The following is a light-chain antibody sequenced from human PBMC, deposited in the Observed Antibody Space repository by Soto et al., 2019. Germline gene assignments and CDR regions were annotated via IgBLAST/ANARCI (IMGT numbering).Light chain of an antibody. V-gene: IGKV1-5*01. CDR1: QSISSW. J-gene: IGKJ1*01. CDR2: DAS. Sequence: DIQMTQSPSSLSATAGDRVTITCRASQSISSWLAWYQHKPGKAPKLLIYDASNLDSGVPSRFSGSGSGTEFSLTISDVQPEDFAVYYCHQRQSWPRTFGQGTKVDIK. CDR3: HQRQSWPRT.